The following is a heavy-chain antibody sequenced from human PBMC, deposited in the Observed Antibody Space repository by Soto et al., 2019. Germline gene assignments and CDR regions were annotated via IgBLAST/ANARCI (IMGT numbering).Heavy chain of an antibody. CDR1: GYTFTSYG. V-gene: IGHV1-18*01. CDR2: ISAYNGNT. J-gene: IGHJ6*02. Sequence: QVQLVQSGAEVKKPGASVKVSCKASGYTFTSYGISWVRQAPGQGLEWMGWISAYNGNTNYAQKLQGRVTMTTDTSTSTAYMELRSWRYDDTAVYYCERVGIMVRGVISAGMDVWGQGTTVTVSS. CDR3: ERVGIMVRGVISAGMDV. D-gene: IGHD3-10*01.